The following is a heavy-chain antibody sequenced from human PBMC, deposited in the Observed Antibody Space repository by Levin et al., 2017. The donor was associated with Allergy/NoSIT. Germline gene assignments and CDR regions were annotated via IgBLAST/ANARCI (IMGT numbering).Heavy chain of an antibody. Sequence: GGSLRLSCAASGFTFSSYSMNWVRQAPGKGLEWVSSISSSSSYIYYADSVKGRFTISRDNAKNSLYLQMNSLRAEDTAVYYCARGKDIVVVPPIYYYYYGMDVWGQGTTVTVSS. CDR1: GFTFSSYS. J-gene: IGHJ6*02. V-gene: IGHV3-21*01. CDR3: ARGKDIVVVPPIYYYYYGMDV. D-gene: IGHD2-2*01. CDR2: ISSSSSYI.